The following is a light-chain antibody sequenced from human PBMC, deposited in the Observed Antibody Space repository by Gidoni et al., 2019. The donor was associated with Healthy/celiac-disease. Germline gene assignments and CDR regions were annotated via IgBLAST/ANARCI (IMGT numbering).Light chain of an antibody. CDR3: NSRDSSGNHPHVV. Sequence: SSELTQDPAVSVASGQTVRITCQGDSPRSYYASWYQQKPGQAPVLVIYGKNNRPSGIPDRFSGSSSGNTASLTITGAQAEDEADYYCNSRDSSGNHPHVVFGGGTKLTVL. J-gene: IGLJ2*01. V-gene: IGLV3-19*01. CDR2: GKN. CDR1: SPRSYY.